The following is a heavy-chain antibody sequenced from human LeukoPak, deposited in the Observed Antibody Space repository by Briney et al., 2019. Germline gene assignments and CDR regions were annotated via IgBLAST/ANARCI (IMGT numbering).Heavy chain of an antibody. CDR2: VYYSGST. CDR3: ARAEPGWNYFDY. V-gene: IGHV4-59*01. Sequence: PSETLSLTCTVSGGSISSYYWSWIRQPPGKGLEWIGYVYYSGSTNYNPSLKSRVIISVDTSKNQFSLKLSSVTAADTAVYYCARAEPGWNYFDYWGQGTLVTVSS. D-gene: IGHD6-19*01. J-gene: IGHJ4*02. CDR1: GGSISSYY.